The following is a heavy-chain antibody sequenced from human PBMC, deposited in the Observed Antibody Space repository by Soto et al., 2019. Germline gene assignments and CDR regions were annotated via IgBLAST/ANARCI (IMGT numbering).Heavy chain of an antibody. CDR2: INAGNGNT. CDR1: GYTFTSYA. D-gene: IGHD3-10*01. CDR3: ARSITMVRGGAYYIEY. Sequence: QVQFVQSGAEVKKPGASVKVSCKASGYTFTSYAMHWVRQAPGQRPEWMGWINAGNGNTKYSQKLQGRVTITRDTSESKDYMELSSLRSEDTAVYYCARSITMVRGGAYYIEYWGPGTLVTVSS. J-gene: IGHJ4*02. V-gene: IGHV1-3*01.